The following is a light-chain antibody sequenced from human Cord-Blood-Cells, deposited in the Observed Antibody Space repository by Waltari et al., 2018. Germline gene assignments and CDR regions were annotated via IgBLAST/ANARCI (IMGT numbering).Light chain of an antibody. CDR3: CSYAGSSTWV. CDR1: SGDVGSYNL. J-gene: IGLJ3*02. Sequence: ALTQPAPVPGSPGRSFTTSCPGTSGDVGSYNLVPWYQQHPGKAPKLMIYKGSKRPSGVSNRFSGSKSGNTASLTISGLQAEDEADYYCCSYAGSSTWVFGGGTKLTVL. CDR2: KGS. V-gene: IGLV2-23*01.